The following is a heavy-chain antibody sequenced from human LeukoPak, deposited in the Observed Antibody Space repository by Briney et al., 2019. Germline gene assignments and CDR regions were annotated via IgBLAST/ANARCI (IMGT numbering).Heavy chain of an antibody. CDR2: ISGSGGST. V-gene: IGHV3-23*01. CDR3: ERGSSSGLYDY. CDR1: GFTVSSNY. J-gene: IGHJ4*02. Sequence: GGSLRLSCAASGFTVSSNYMSWVRQAPGKGLEWVSAISGSGGSTYYADSVKGRFTISRDNSKNTLYLQMNSLRAEDTAVYYCERGSSSGLYDYWGQGTLVTVSS. D-gene: IGHD6-19*01.